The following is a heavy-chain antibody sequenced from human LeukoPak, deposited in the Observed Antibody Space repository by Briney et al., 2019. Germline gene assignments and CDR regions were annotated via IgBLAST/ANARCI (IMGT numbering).Heavy chain of an antibody. D-gene: IGHD5-12*01. V-gene: IGHV3-30*09. J-gene: IGHJ4*02. CDR1: GFTFSNYA. Sequence: GGSLRLSCAASGFTFSNYAMHWVRQAPGKGLEWLAVIAYDASNELYADSVKGRFDLSRDNSKNTLYLQMNSLRTEDTAVYYRARDRRAYSGYDWLFDYWGQGILVTVSS. CDR2: IAYDASNE. CDR3: ARDRRAYSGYDWLFDY.